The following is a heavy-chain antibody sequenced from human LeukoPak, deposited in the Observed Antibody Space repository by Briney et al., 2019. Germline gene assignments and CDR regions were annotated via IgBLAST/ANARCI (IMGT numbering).Heavy chain of an antibody. J-gene: IGHJ5*02. CDR3: ARVLTVTTGRASRFDP. Sequence: SQTLSLTCAVSGGSISSGGYSWSWIRQPPGKGLEWIGYIYHSGSTYYNPSLKSRVTISVDRSKNQFSLKLSSVTAADTAVYYCARVLTVTTGRASRFDPWGQGTLVTVSS. CDR1: GGSISSGGYS. V-gene: IGHV4-30-2*01. CDR2: IYHSGST. D-gene: IGHD4-17*01.